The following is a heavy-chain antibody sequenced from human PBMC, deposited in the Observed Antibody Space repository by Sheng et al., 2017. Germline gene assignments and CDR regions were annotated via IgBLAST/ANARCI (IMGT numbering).Heavy chain of an antibody. Sequence: QVHLVQSGAEVKKPGASVKVSCKASAYTFTSYDINWVRQATGQGFEWMGWLNPYSGDTGYAQKFQGRVTITRNASICTAYMELRSLRSDDTAVYYCARGRDLDFWGQGTLVTVSS. CDR1: AYTFTSYD. CDR3: ARGRDLDF. CDR2: LNPYSGDT. V-gene: IGHV1-8*03. J-gene: IGHJ4*02. D-gene: IGHD3-3*01.